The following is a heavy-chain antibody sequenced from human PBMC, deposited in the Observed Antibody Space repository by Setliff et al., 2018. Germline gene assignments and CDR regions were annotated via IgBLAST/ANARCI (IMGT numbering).Heavy chain of an antibody. CDR1: GGSISSYY. V-gene: IGHV4-4*07. CDR3: ARDHGDYGYYYYYMDV. D-gene: IGHD4-17*01. CDR2: IYTSGST. Sequence: PSETLSLTCTVSGGSISSYYWSWIRQPAGKGLEWIGRIYTSGSTNYNPSLKSRVTMSVDTSKNQFSLKLSSVTAADTAVYYCARDHGDYGYYYYYMDVWGKGTTVTVS. J-gene: IGHJ6*03.